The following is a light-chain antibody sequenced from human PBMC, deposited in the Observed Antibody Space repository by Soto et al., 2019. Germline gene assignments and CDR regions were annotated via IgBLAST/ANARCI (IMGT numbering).Light chain of an antibody. CDR1: LSISNS. J-gene: IGKJ5*01. V-gene: IGKV3-11*01. CDR2: EAS. CDR3: QQRGEWPPGAT. Sequence: EIVLTQSPATLSLSPWERATLSCRASLSISNSLAWYQQKPGQAPRLLLYEASNRATGIPARFSVSGSGTDFALTISSLEPEDFAVYYCQQRGEWPPGATFGQGTRLEIK.